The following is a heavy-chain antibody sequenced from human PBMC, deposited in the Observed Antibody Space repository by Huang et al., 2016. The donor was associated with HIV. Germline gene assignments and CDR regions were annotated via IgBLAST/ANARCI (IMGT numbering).Heavy chain of an antibody. CDR3: AKGSGHFDS. Sequence: VWLVESGGGVVQPGRPLRLSCVGSGFSFSSYGIHWVRQAPGKGLEWVAFSSYDGNGRSYAGSVKGRFSISRQNSKSTVSLQMNSLRVEDSGVYFCAKGSGHFDSWGQGTLVTVSP. V-gene: IGHV3-30*18. D-gene: IGHD2-8*02. CDR1: GFSFSSYG. J-gene: IGHJ5*01. CDR2: SSYDGNGR.